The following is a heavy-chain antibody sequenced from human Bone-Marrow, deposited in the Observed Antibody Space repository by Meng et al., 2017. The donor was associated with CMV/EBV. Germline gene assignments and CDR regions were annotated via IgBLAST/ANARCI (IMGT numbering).Heavy chain of an antibody. V-gene: IGHV4-39*07. J-gene: IGHJ4*02. CDR2: IYYSGST. CDR3: ASVWSGYFDYFDY. D-gene: IGHD3-3*01. Sequence: GSLRLSCTVSGGSMSTSSYYWGWIRQPPGKGLEWIGSIYYSGSTYYNPSLKSRVTISVDTSKNQFSLKLSSVTAADTAVYYCASVWSGYFDYFDYWGRGTLVTVSS. CDR1: GGSMSTSSYY.